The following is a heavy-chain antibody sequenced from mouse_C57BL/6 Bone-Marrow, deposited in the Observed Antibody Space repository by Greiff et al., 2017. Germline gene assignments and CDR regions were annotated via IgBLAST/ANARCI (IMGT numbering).Heavy chain of an antibody. CDR3: ARDYYGSSALFAY. CDR1: GYTFTSYW. V-gene: IGHV1-55*01. Sequence: QVQLQQSGAELVKPGASVKMSCKASGYTFTSYWITWVKQRPGQGLEWIGDIYPGSGSTNYNEKFQSKATRTVDTSSITAYMQLSSLTSENSAVYYCARDYYGSSALFAYCGQGTLVTVSA. CDR2: IYPGSGST. D-gene: IGHD1-1*01. J-gene: IGHJ3*01.